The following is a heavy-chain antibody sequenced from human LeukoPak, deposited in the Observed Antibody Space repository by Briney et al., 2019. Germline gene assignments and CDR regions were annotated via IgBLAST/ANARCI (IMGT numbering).Heavy chain of an antibody. CDR1: GFTFSSYA. CDR3: ASGSDYDILTGPDY. J-gene: IGHJ4*02. Sequence: GGSLRLSCAASGFTFSSYAMHWVRQAPGKGLEWVAVISYDGSNKYYADSVKGRFTISRDDSKNTLYLQMNSLRAEDTAVYYCASGSDYDILTGPDYWGQGTLVTVSS. CDR2: ISYDGSNK. D-gene: IGHD3-9*01. V-gene: IGHV3-30-3*01.